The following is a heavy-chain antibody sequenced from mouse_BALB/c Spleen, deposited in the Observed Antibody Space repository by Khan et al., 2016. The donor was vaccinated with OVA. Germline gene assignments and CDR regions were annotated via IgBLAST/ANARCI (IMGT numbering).Heavy chain of an antibody. V-gene: IGHV1-20*02. J-gene: IGHJ2*01. D-gene: IGHD1-1*01. CDR1: GYSFTGYF. CDR3: ARKNSSDFDY. Sequence: VQLQQSGPELVKPGTSVKISCKASGYSFTGYFMNWVMQSHGKSLEWIGRINPHIGETFYNQKFKGKATLTVDESSRTAHMELRSLASEDSAVYYCARKNSSDFDYWGQGTTLTVSS. CDR2: INPHIGET.